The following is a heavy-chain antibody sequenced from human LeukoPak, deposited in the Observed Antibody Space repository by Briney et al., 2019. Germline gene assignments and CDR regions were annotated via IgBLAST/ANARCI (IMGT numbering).Heavy chain of an antibody. J-gene: IGHJ5*02. CDR1: GGSFSGYY. CDR3: ARRRWGRTHILRNWFDP. V-gene: IGHV4-34*01. CDR2: INHSGST. Sequence: PSETLSLTCAVYGGSFSGYYWSWIRQPPGKGLEWIGEINHSGSTNYNPSLKSRVTISVDTSKNQFSLKLSSVTAADTAVYYCARRRWGRTHILRNWFDPWGQGTLVTVSS. D-gene: IGHD4-23*01.